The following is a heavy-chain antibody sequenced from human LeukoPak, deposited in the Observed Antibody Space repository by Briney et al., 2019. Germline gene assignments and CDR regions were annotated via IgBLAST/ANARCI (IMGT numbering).Heavy chain of an antibody. CDR1: GFTFSSYG. CDR3: AKDSTTNGFDY. Sequence: GGSLRLSCAASGFTFSSYGMHWVRQAPGKGLEWVAVISYDGSNKYYADSVKGRFTISRDNSKNTLYLQMNSLRAEDTAVYYCAKDSTTNGFDYWGQRTLVTVSS. V-gene: IGHV3-30*18. J-gene: IGHJ4*02. CDR2: ISYDGSNK. D-gene: IGHD4-11*01.